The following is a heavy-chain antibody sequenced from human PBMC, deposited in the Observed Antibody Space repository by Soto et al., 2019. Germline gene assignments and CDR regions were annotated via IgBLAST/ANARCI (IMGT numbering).Heavy chain of an antibody. CDR2: IYYSGST. Sequence: QLQLQESGPGLVKPSETLSLTRTVSGGSISSSSYYWGWIRQPPGKGLEWIGSIYYSGSTYYNPSLKSRVTISVDTSKNQFSLKLSSVTAADTAVYYCARPSPTYYYDSSGYYGETFDAFDIWGQGTMVTVSS. CDR1: GGSISSSSYY. V-gene: IGHV4-39*01. J-gene: IGHJ3*02. CDR3: ARPSPTYYYDSSGYYGETFDAFDI. D-gene: IGHD3-22*01.